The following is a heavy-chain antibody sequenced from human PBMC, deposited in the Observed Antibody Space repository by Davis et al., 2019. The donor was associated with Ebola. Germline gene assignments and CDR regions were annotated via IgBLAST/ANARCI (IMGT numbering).Heavy chain of an antibody. D-gene: IGHD3-22*01. J-gene: IGHJ4*02. CDR2: TYYRSKWFV. V-gene: IGHV6-1*01. CDR1: GDTVSSNSAA. CDR3: ARDPPSDQGYDY. Sequence: MPSETLSLTCAISGDTVSSNSAAWNWIRQSPSRGLEWLGRTYYRSKWFVDYASSVKSRITINADTSKNQFSLQLTSVTLKDTAVYYCARDPPSDQGYDYWGQGTLVTVSS.